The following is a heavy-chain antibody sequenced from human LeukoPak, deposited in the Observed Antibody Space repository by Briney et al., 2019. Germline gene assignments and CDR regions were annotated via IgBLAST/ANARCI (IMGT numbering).Heavy chain of an antibody. CDR1: GGSISSYY. CDR3: ARGQYYDGSGQFDY. CDR2: IYYSGST. D-gene: IGHD3-22*01. V-gene: IGHV4-59*01. Sequence: SETLSLTCTVSGGSISSYYWSWIRQPPGKGLEWIGYIYYSGSTNYNPSLKSRVTISVDTSKNQFSLKLSSVTAADTAVYYCARGQYYDGSGQFDYWGQGTLVTVSS. J-gene: IGHJ4*02.